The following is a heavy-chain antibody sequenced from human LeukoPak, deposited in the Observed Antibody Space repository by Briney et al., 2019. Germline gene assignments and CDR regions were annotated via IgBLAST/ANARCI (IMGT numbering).Heavy chain of an antibody. CDR3: ARGVPSSYRIQLWFDAFDI. D-gene: IGHD5-18*01. Sequence: GASVKVSCKASGGTFSSYAISWVRQAPGQGLEWMGGIIPIFGTANYAQKFQGRVTITADKSTSTAYMELSSLRSEDTAVYYCARGVPSSYRIQLWFDAFDIWGQGTMVTVSS. J-gene: IGHJ3*02. CDR1: GGTFSSYA. CDR2: IIPIFGTA. V-gene: IGHV1-69*06.